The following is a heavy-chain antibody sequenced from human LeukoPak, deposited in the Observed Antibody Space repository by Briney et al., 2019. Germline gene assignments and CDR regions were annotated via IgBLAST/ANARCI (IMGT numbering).Heavy chain of an antibody. V-gene: IGHV3-66*01. CDR1: GFTVSNNY. CDR2: IYGGTST. CDR3: AELGITMIGGV. Sequence: GGSLRLSCAASGFTVSNNYMNWVRQAPGKGLEWGSVIYGGTSTYYPDTVKGRFTISRDNSKNTLYLQMNSLRAEDTAVYYCAELGITMIGGVWGKGTTVTISS. D-gene: IGHD3-10*02. J-gene: IGHJ6*04.